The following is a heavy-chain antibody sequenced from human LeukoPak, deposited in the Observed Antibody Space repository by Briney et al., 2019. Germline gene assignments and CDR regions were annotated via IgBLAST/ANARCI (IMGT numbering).Heavy chain of an antibody. V-gene: IGHV3-48*03. CDR1: GFTSSIFE. CDR3: ATWMDYYDSSGYYYIDY. J-gene: IGHJ4*02. CDR2: ITNSGSTT. Sequence: QPGGSLRLSCIVSGFTSSIFEMNWVRQAPGKGLEWVSYITNSGSTTDYADSVKGRFTISRDNAKNSLYLQMNSLRAEDTAVYYCATWMDYYDSSGYYYIDYWGQGTLVTVSS. D-gene: IGHD3-22*01.